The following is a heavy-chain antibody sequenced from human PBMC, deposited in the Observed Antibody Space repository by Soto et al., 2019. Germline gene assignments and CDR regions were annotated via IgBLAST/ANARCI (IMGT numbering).Heavy chain of an antibody. D-gene: IGHD4-17*01. CDR3: ARGGTVTTSPYYYGMDV. CDR2: INASGGST. CDR1: GYTFTSYY. J-gene: IGHJ6*02. V-gene: IGHV1-46*01. Sequence: QVQLVQSGAEVKKPGASVKVSCKASGYTFTSYYMHWVRQAPGQGLEWMGIINASGGSTSYAQKFQGRVSMIRDTSTSTVYMELSSLRSEDTAVYYCARGGTVTTSPYYYGMDVWGQGTTVTVSS.